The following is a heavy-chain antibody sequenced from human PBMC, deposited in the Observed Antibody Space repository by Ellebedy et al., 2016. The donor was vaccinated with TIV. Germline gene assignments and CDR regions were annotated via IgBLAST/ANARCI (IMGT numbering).Heavy chain of an antibody. CDR2: INHIGST. CDR3: ARGLIAVADTFFFDS. J-gene: IGHJ4*02. CDR1: GGSFSGHY. D-gene: IGHD6-19*01. V-gene: IGHV4-34*01. Sequence: SETLSLTXAVYGGSFSGHYWSWIRQSPGKGLEWIGEINHIGSTNYNPSLKSRLTISADTSKNQFSLKLTSVAAADTAMYYCARGLIAVADTFFFDSWGQGTLVTVSS.